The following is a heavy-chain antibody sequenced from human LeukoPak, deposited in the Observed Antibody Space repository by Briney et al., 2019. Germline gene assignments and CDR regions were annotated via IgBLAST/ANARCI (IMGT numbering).Heavy chain of an antibody. V-gene: IGHV1-8*01. Sequence: ASVKVSCKASGYTFTSYDINWVRQATGQGLEWMGWMNPNSGNTGYAQKFQGRVTMTRNTSISTAYMELSSLRSEDTAVYCCARGRRYYYDSSGYSEANWFDPWGQGTLVTVSS. CDR1: GYTFTSYD. D-gene: IGHD3-22*01. J-gene: IGHJ5*02. CDR2: MNPNSGNT. CDR3: ARGRRYYYDSSGYSEANWFDP.